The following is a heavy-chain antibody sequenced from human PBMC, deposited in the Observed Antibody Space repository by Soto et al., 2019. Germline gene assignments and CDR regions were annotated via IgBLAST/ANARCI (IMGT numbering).Heavy chain of an antibody. V-gene: IGHV3-13*01. CDR2: IGTAGDT. CDR1: GFTFSSYD. Sequence: EVQLVESGGGLVQPGGSLRLSCAASGFTFSSYDMHWVRQATGKGLEWVSAIGTAGDTYYPGSVKGSLTISRENAKNSLYLQMNSLRAEDTAVYYCARVPNDTGGNLAYWYFDLWGRGTLVTVSS. J-gene: IGHJ2*01. D-gene: IGHD2-8*02. CDR3: ARVPNDTGGNLAYWYFDL.